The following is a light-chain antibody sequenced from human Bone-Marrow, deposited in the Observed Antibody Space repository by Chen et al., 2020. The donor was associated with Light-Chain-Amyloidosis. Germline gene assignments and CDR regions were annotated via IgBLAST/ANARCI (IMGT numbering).Light chain of an antibody. V-gene: IGLV3-21*02. CDR3: QVWDRSSDRPV. CDR1: NIGSTS. CDR2: DDS. Sequence: SYVLNQPSSVSVAPGQTATIACGGNNIGSTSVHWYQQTPGQAPLLVVYDDSDRPSGIPERVSGSNSGNTATLTISRVEAGDEADYYCQVWDRSSDRPVFGGGTKLTVL. J-gene: IGLJ3*02.